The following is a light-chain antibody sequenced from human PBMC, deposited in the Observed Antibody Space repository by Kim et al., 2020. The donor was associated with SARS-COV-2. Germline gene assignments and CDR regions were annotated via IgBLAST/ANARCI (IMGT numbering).Light chain of an antibody. J-gene: IGLJ2*01. Sequence: NFMLTQPQSVSESPGKTVTISCTRSSGSIDDNYVQWYQQRPGGVPTTVIYEDDQRPSGVSDRFSGSIDNSSNSASLTISGLRTEDEADYYCQSYNRDNVLFGGGTKLTVL. CDR2: EDD. CDR3: QSYNRDNVL. CDR1: SGSIDDNY. V-gene: IGLV6-57*04.